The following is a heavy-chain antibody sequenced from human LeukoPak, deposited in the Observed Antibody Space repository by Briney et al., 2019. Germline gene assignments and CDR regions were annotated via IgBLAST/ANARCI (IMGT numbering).Heavy chain of an antibody. CDR3: VRHYMGSYYNHGLDY. Sequence: SETLSLTCTASGGSISSGSYYWGWIRQPPGKGLEWIGSINYSGATYYNPSLRSRVTISVDTSKNQFSLMLRSVTAADTAVYYCVRHYMGSYYNHGLDYWGQGTLVTVSS. CDR2: INYSGAT. CDR1: GGSISSGSYY. J-gene: IGHJ4*02. V-gene: IGHV4-39*01. D-gene: IGHD3-10*01.